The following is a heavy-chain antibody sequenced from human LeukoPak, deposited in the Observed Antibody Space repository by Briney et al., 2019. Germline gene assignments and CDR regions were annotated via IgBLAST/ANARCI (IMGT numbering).Heavy chain of an antibody. CDR3: ASSTPLNWYYFDS. CDR2: ITYDGTKK. J-gene: IGHJ4*02. CDR1: GFTFSSYA. D-gene: IGHD1-20*01. V-gene: IGHV3-30-3*01. Sequence: GGSLRLSCAASGFTFSSYAMHWVRQAPGKGLEWVAGITYDGTKKFYADSVKGRFTISRDNSKNTLYVQMNSLRPEDTAVYYCASSTPLNWYYFDSWGQGTLLTVSS.